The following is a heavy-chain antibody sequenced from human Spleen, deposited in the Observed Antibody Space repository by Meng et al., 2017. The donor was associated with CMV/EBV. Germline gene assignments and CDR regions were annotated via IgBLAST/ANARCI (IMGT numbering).Heavy chain of an antibody. Sequence: SQTLSLTCTVSGGSISSYYWSWIRQPPGKGLEWIGYIYYSGSTNYNPSLKSRVTISVDTSKNQFSLKLSSVTAADTAVYYCASNTNYYDYVWGSYRPDYWGQGTLVTVSS. CDR2: IYYSGST. CDR1: GGSISSYY. D-gene: IGHD3-16*02. V-gene: IGHV4-59*12. J-gene: IGHJ4*02. CDR3: ASNTNYYDYVWGSYRPDY.